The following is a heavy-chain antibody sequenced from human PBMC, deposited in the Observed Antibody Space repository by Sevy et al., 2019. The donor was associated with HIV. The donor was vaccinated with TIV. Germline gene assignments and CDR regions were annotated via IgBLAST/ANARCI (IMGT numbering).Heavy chain of an antibody. CDR2: INSWGTTI. D-gene: IGHD2-8*02. V-gene: IGHV3-11*01. Sequence: GGSLRLSCAASEFTFSVYYMTWIRQAPGKGLELVSYINSWGTTIYYADSVKGGFTISRDNANNSLYLQMNSLRAEDTAVYYCSRTVLGPYFDHWGQGTLVTVSS. CDR1: EFTFSVYY. CDR3: SRTVLGPYFDH. J-gene: IGHJ4*02.